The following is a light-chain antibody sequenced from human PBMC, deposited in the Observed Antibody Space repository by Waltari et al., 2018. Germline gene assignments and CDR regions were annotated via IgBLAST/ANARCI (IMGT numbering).Light chain of an antibody. Sequence: EIMLTQSPGTLSLSPGERATLSCRASQSISKYLAWYQQKPGQAPTLLIFDASSRATGIPDRFSGSGSGTDCSLTISRLEPEDVAVYYCQKYGTLPATFGQGTKVEIK. CDR3: QKYGTLPAT. J-gene: IGKJ1*01. CDR2: DAS. CDR1: QSISKY. V-gene: IGKV3-20*01.